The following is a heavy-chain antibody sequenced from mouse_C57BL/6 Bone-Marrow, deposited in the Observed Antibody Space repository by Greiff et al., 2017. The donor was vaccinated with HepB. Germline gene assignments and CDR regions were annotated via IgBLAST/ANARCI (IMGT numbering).Heavy chain of an antibody. CDR2: ISSGGDYI. J-gene: IGHJ4*01. D-gene: IGHD2-4*01. CDR3: TREGIYYDYPYAMDY. Sequence: EVHLVDSGEGLVKPGGSLKLSCAASGFTFSSYAMSWVRQTPEKRLEWVAYISSGGDYIYYADTVKGRFTISRDNARNTLYLQMSSLKSEDTAMYYCTREGIYYDYPYAMDYWGQGTSVTVSS. V-gene: IGHV5-9-1*02. CDR1: GFTFSSYA.